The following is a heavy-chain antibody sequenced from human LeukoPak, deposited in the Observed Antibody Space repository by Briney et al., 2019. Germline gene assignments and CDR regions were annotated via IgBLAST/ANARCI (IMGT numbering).Heavy chain of an antibody. Sequence: GGSLRLSCAASGFTFDDYAMHWVRQAPGKGLEWVSLISGDGGRTKYADSVKGRFTISRDNSKNSLYLQTNSLRTEDTALYYCAKDDRIAASYYYYYMDVWGKGTTVTVSS. CDR2: ISGDGGRT. CDR3: AKDDRIAASYYYYYMDV. V-gene: IGHV3-43*02. J-gene: IGHJ6*03. CDR1: GFTFDDYA. D-gene: IGHD6-13*01.